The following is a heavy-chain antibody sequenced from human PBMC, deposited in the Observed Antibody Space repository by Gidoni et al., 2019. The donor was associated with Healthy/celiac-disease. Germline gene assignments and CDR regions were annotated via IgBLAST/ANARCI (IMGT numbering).Heavy chain of an antibody. CDR3: AVVVTAISAEYFQH. J-gene: IGHJ1*01. D-gene: IGHD2-21*02. V-gene: IGHV4-39*01. CDR2: IYYSGST. Sequence: QLQLQESGPGLVKPSETLSLTCTVSGGSISSSSYYWGWIRQPPGKGLEWIGSIYYSGSTYSNPSLKSRVTISVDTSKNQFSLKLSSVTAADTAVYYCAVVVTAISAEYFQHWGQGTLVTVSS. CDR1: GGSISSSSYY.